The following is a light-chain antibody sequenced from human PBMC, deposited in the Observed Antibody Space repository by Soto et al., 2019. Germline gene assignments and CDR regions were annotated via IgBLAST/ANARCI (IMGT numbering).Light chain of an antibody. CDR1: QSIGRF. CDR2: DAS. J-gene: IGKJ1*01. CDR3: QQCYMGWT. V-gene: IGKV1-5*01. Sequence: DIQMTQSHSTLSASVGDRVTITCRASQSIGRFLAWYQHQPGKAPKLLIYDASTLESGVPSRFSGTGSGTEFTFSITSLQPEDFGAYYCQQCYMGWTFGQGTKVDI.